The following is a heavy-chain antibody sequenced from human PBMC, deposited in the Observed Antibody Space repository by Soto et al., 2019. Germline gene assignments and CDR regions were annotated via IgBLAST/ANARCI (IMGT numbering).Heavy chain of an antibody. Sequence: GASVKVSCKASGGTFSSYAISWVRQAPGQGLEWMGGIIPIFGTANYAQKFQGRVTITADESTSTAYMELSSLRSEDTAVYYRARKITMVRGVTKYNWFDPWGQGTLVTVSS. CDR1: GGTFSSYA. D-gene: IGHD3-10*01. J-gene: IGHJ5*02. CDR3: ARKITMVRGVTKYNWFDP. V-gene: IGHV1-69*13. CDR2: IIPIFGTA.